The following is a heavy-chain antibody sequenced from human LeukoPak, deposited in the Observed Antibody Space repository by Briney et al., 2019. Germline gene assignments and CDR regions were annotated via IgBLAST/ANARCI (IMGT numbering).Heavy chain of an antibody. V-gene: IGHV1-46*01. Sequence: GASVKVSCKASGYTFTSYYMHWVRQAPGQGLEWMGIINPSGGSKSYAQKFQGRVTITKDTSANTVYMDLSSLRAEDVAVYYCARGLWVATNQAYYFDDWGQGTLVTVSS. CDR1: GYTFTSYY. D-gene: IGHD5-12*01. J-gene: IGHJ4*02. CDR3: ARGLWVATNQAYYFDD. CDR2: INPSGGSK.